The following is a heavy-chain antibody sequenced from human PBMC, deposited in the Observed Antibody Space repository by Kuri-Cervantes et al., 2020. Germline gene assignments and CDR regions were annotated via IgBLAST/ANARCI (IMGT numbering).Heavy chain of an antibody. V-gene: IGHV3-74*01. CDR3: TTRITMIVGLRDY. D-gene: IGHD3-22*01. CDR1: GFTFSSYW. CDR2: INSDGSST. Sequence: GGSLRLSCAASGFTFSSYWMHWVRQAPGKGLVWVSRINSDGSSTSYADSVKGRFTISRDNAKNTLYLQMNSLKTEDTAVYYCTTRITMIVGLRDYWGQGTLVTVSS. J-gene: IGHJ4*02.